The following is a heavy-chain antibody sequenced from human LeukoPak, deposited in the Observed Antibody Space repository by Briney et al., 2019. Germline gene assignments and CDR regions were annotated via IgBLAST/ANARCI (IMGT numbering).Heavy chain of an antibody. Sequence: KPSETLSLTCAVSGYSISSGYYWAWILQPPGKGLEWIGSEYHGGSTYYNPSLKSRITISVDTSKNQFSLRLSSVTAADTAVYYCARASYDSSGVHSGQGTLVTVSS. CDR3: ARASYDSSGVH. D-gene: IGHD3-22*01. CDR1: GYSISSGYY. J-gene: IGHJ4*02. V-gene: IGHV4-38-2*01. CDR2: EYHGGST.